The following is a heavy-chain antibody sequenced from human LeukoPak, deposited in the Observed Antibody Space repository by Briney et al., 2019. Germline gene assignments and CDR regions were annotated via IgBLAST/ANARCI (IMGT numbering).Heavy chain of an antibody. V-gene: IGHV1-2*02. D-gene: IGHD6-13*01. CDR1: GYTFTGYY. J-gene: IGHJ5*02. CDR3: ARDPPKTLYSSSWGFDP. Sequence: ASVKVSSKASGYTFTGYYMHWVRQAPGQGLEWMGWINPNSGGTNYAQKFQGRVTMTRDTSISTAYMELSRLRSDDTAVYYCARDPPKTLYSSSWGFDPWGQGTLVTVSS. CDR2: INPNSGGT.